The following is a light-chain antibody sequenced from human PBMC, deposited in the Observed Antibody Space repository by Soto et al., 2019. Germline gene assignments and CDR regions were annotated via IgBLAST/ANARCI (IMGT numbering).Light chain of an antibody. J-gene: IGKJ4*01. V-gene: IGKV3-20*01. CDR2: GAS. CDR3: QQYGSSPLT. Sequence: EIVMTQSPDTLYVSPGEGATLSCRASQSVRTKLAWYQQKAGQAPRLLIYGASTRATGIPDRFSGSGSGTDFTLTISRLEPEDFAVYNCQQYGSSPLTFGGGTKVDI. CDR1: QSVRTK.